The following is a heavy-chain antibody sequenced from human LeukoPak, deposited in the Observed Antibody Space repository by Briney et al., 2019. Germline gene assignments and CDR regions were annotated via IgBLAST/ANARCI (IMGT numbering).Heavy chain of an antibody. D-gene: IGHD5-18*01. Sequence: GGSLRLSCAASGFTFGDYYMTWIRKAPGKGLEWVSYISSSSSTIYYADSVKGRFTISRDNAKNSLYLQMNSLRAGDTAVYYCARMIRGYSYDDPGFDYWGQGTLVTVSS. CDR3: ARMIRGYSYDDPGFDY. CDR2: ISSSSSTI. V-gene: IGHV3-11*01. J-gene: IGHJ4*02. CDR1: GFTFGDYY.